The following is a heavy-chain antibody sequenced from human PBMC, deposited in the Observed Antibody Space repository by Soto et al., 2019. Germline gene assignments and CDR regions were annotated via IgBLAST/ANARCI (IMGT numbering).Heavy chain of an antibody. CDR2: IKQDGSEK. J-gene: IGHJ3*02. CDR3: ARAEEIYDYVWGSYRTDAFDI. CDR1: GFTFSSYW. V-gene: IGHV3-7*01. D-gene: IGHD3-16*02. Sequence: WGSLLLSCASSGFTFSSYWMSWVRQAPGKGLERLANIKQDGSEKYYVDSVKGRFTISRDNAKNSLYLQMNSLRAEDTAVYYCARAEEIYDYVWGSYRTDAFDIWGQGTMVTVSS.